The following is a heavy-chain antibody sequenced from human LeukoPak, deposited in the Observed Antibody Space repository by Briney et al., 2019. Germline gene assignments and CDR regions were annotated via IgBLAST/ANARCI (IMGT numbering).Heavy chain of an antibody. CDR1: GGSFSGYY. CDR3: ARDSDYVWGSYRSPDY. D-gene: IGHD3-16*02. Sequence: SETLSLTCAVYGGSFSGYYRSWIRQPPGKGLEWMGEINHSGSTNYNPSLKSRVTISVDTSKNQFSLKLSSVTAADTAVYYCARDSDYVWGSYRSPDYWGQGTLVTVSS. J-gene: IGHJ4*02. V-gene: IGHV4-34*01. CDR2: INHSGST.